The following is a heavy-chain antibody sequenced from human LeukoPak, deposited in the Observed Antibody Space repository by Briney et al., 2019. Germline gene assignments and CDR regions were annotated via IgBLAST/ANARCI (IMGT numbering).Heavy chain of an antibody. CDR2: IYYSGST. D-gene: IGHD2-21*02. V-gene: IGHV4-39*01. J-gene: IGHJ4*02. CDR1: GGSISSSSYY. CDR3: ARALLCGGDCYPPYYFDY. Sequence: SETLSLTCTVSGGSISSSSYYWGWIRQPPGKGLEWIGSIYYSGSTYYNPSLKSRVTISVDTAKNLFSLKLSSATAADTAVYYCARALLCGGDCYPPYYFDYWGQGTLVTVSS.